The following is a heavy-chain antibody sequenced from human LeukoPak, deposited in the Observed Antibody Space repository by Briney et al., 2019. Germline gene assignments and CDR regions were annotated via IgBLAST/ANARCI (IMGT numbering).Heavy chain of an antibody. CDR2: INAGNGGT. J-gene: IGHJ4*02. D-gene: IGHD2-21*01. V-gene: IGHV1-3*01. Sequence: ASVKGSCKASGYTFSRYVVHWVRQAPGQRPEWMGWINAGNGGTKYSQNFQGRVTITWDRSANTAYMELSSLTSEDTALEYCVRDDCGDTCYPGGYWGQGTLVAVSS. CDR3: VRDDCGDTCYPGGY. CDR1: GYTFSRYV.